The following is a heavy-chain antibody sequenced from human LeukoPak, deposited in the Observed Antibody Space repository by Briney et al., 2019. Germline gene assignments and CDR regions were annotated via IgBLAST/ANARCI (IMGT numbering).Heavy chain of an antibody. D-gene: IGHD1-26*01. J-gene: IGHJ4*02. CDR3: ARGGQVVGASDFDY. CDR2: ISNNGGYT. Sequence: GSLRLSCAASGFTFSSSAMSWVRQAPGKGLEWVSAISNNGGYTYYADSVQGRFTISRDNSKNSLYLQMNSLRAEDTAVYYCARGGQVVGASDFDYWGQGTLVTVSS. V-gene: IGHV3-23*01. CDR1: GFTFSSSA.